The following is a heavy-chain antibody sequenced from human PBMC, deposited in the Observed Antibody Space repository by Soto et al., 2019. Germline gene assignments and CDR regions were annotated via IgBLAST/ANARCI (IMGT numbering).Heavy chain of an antibody. Sequence: QVQLEQSGAEVKKPGDSMKVSCKASGYTITTYGISWVRQAPGQGLEWMGWINGYNGNTDYPQKLQGRVTMTTDTSTSTAYMALRSLRSDDTAVYYCAREGSAPYYYYGMDVWGQGTTVTVS. CDR2: INGYNGNT. CDR3: AREGSAPYYYYGMDV. D-gene: IGHD6-19*01. CDR1: GYTITTYG. J-gene: IGHJ6*02. V-gene: IGHV1-18*01.